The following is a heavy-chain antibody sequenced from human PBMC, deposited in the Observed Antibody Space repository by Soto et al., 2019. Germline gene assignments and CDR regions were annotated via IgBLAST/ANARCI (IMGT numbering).Heavy chain of an antibody. Sequence: PGGSLRLSCAASGFIFTDYAMTWVRQAPGKGLEWVSGLSGSGGSTYYEDSVKGRFTVSRDNSKNTLFLQMNSLRAEETAVYYCAKESLWFGEPPSPSDYWGQGTLVTVSS. CDR2: LSGSGGST. J-gene: IGHJ4*02. CDR3: AKESLWFGEPPSPSDY. D-gene: IGHD3-10*01. CDR1: GFIFTDYA. V-gene: IGHV3-23*01.